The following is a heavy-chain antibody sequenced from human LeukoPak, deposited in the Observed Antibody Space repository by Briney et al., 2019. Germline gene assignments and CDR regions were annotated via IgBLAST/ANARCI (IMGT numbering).Heavy chain of an antibody. Sequence: ASVKVSCKASGYTFTSYDINWVRQASGQGLEWMGWISAYNGNTNYAQKLQGRVTMTTDTSTSTAYMELRSLRSDDTAVYYCASQYYDSSGYYYGMDVWGQGTTVTVSS. CDR1: GYTFTSYD. CDR3: ASQYYDSSGYYYGMDV. J-gene: IGHJ6*02. D-gene: IGHD3-22*01. CDR2: ISAYNGNT. V-gene: IGHV1-18*01.